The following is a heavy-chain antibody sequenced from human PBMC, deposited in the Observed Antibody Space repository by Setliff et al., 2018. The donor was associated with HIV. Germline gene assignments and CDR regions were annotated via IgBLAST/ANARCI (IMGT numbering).Heavy chain of an antibody. J-gene: IGHJ6*03. CDR2: ISDIGGST. CDR3: VRQVSYYHFYMDV. Sequence: GGSLRLSCAASGFTFRDYAIHWVRQTPGKGLEYVSAISDIGGSTYYADSVKGRFTISRDNSKNMLYLQMGSLRADDTAVYYCVRQVSYYHFYMDVWGKGTTVTVSS. D-gene: IGHD6-6*01. V-gene: IGHV3-64*02. CDR1: GFTFRDYA.